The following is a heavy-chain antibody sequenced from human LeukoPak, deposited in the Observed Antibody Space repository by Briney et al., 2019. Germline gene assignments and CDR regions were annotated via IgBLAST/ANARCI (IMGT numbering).Heavy chain of an antibody. Sequence: GGSLRLSCAASGFTFSSYSVTWVRQAPGKGLEWVSYISSSSTSIYYTDSVKGRFTISRDNAKNSLYLQMNSLRAEDTAVYYCARRGVRGVNWGQGTLVTVSS. CDR2: ISSSSTSI. V-gene: IGHV3-48*04. D-gene: IGHD3-10*01. CDR1: GFTFSSYS. CDR3: ARRGVRGVN. J-gene: IGHJ4*02.